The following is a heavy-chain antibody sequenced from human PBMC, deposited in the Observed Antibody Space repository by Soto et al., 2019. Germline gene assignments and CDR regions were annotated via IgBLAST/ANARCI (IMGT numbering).Heavy chain of an antibody. CDR2: ISGSGGST. J-gene: IGHJ5*02. V-gene: IGHV3-23*01. Sequence: GGSLRLSCAASGFTFSSYAMSWVRQAPGKGLEWVSAISGSGGSTYYADSVKGRFTISRDNSKNTLYLQMNSLRAEDTAVYYCAKDRGSSGWWGGLYNWFDPWGQGTLVTVSS. CDR3: AKDRGSSGWWGGLYNWFDP. CDR1: GFTFSSYA. D-gene: IGHD6-19*01.